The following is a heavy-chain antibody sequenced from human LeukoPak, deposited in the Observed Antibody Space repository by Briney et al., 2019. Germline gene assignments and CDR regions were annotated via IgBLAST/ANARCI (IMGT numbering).Heavy chain of an antibody. CDR1: GGSFSGYY. CDR3: AREGSSTGLNAFDI. D-gene: IGHD4-11*01. V-gene: IGHV4-34*01. J-gene: IGHJ3*02. CDR2: INHSGST. Sequence: SETLSLTCAVYGGSFSGYYWSWIRQPPGKGLEWIGEINHSGSTNYNPSLKSRVTISVDTSKNQFSLKLSSVTAADTAVYYCAREGSSTGLNAFDIWGQGTMVTVSS.